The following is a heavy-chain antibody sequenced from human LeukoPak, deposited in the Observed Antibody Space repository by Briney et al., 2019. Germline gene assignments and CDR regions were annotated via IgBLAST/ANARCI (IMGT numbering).Heavy chain of an antibody. CDR1: GFTVSSNY. D-gene: IGHD3-16*02. Sequence: PGGSLRLSCAASGFTVSSNYMSWVRQAPGKGLEWVSVIYSGGSTYYADSVKGRFTISRGNAKNSLYLQMNSLRAEDTAVYYCASVMGYDYVWGSYPFDYWGQGTLVTVSS. CDR3: ASVMGYDYVWGSYPFDY. J-gene: IGHJ4*02. CDR2: IYSGGST. V-gene: IGHV3-66*01.